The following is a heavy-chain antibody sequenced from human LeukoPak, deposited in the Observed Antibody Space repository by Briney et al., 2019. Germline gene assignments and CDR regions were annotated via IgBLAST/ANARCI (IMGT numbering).Heavy chain of an antibody. V-gene: IGHV4-39*01. CDR1: GGSISSSSYY. CDR2: IYYSGST. J-gene: IGHJ4*02. CDR3: ARPRATDYYDSSGYYSYYFDY. D-gene: IGHD3-22*01. Sequence: SETLSLTCTVSGGSISSSSYYWGWIRQPPGKGLEWIGSIYYSGSTYYNPSLKSRVTISVDTSENQFSLKLSSVTAADTAVYYCARPRATDYYDSSGYYSYYFDYWGQGTLVTVSS.